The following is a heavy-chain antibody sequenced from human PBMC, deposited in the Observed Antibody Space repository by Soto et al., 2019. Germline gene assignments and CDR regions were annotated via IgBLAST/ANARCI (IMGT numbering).Heavy chain of an antibody. CDR1: NW. V-gene: IGHV4-4*02. CDR2: IFHSGST. D-gene: IGHD1-26*01. Sequence: NWXXXXRQPPGKGLEWIGEIFHSGSTYYNPSLKTRVTISVDKSKNQFSLKLSSVTAADTAVYYCARVYSGSYSDSWGQGTLVTVSS. J-gene: IGHJ4*02. CDR3: ARVYSGSYSDS.